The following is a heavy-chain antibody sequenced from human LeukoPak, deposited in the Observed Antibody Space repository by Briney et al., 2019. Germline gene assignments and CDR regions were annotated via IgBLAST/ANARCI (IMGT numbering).Heavy chain of an antibody. CDR1: GFTFSSYS. CDR3: AREGATVTTGYFQH. Sequence: PGGSLRLSCAASGFTFSSYSMNWVRQAPGKGLEWVSSISSSSYIYYADSVKGRFTISRDNAKNSLYLQMNSLRAEDTAVYYCAREGATVTTGYFQHWGQGTLVTVSS. D-gene: IGHD4-17*01. V-gene: IGHV3-21*01. J-gene: IGHJ1*01. CDR2: ISSSSYI.